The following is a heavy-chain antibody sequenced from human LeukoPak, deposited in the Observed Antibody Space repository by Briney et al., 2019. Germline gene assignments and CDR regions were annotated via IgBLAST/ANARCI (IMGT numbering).Heavy chain of an antibody. V-gene: IGHV4-39*07. CDR3: ARGYCTNGVCYKVNGYMDV. Sequence: SETLSLTWTVSGGSISSSSYYWDRIRQPAGKGLEWIGSIYYSGSTYYNPSLKSRVTISVDTSKNQFSLKLSPVTAADTAVYYCARGYCTNGVCYKVNGYMDVWGKGTTVTVSS. D-gene: IGHD2-8*01. J-gene: IGHJ6*03. CDR2: IYYSGST. CDR1: GGSISSSSYY.